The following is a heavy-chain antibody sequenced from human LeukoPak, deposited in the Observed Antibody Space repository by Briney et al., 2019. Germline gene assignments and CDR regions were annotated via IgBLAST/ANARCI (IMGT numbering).Heavy chain of an antibody. J-gene: IGHJ4*02. CDR2: INPNTGGT. V-gene: IGHV1-2*02. CDR3: AREGGYNGSGRDDS. CDR1: GYTFTGFY. D-gene: IGHD3-10*01. Sequence: ASVNVSCKPSGYTFTGFYIHWVRQAPGQGLECMGWINPNTGGTNFAQKFQGRVTMTTDTSISTAYMDLSRLRSDDTAVYYCAREGGYNGSGRDDSWGQGTLVTVSA.